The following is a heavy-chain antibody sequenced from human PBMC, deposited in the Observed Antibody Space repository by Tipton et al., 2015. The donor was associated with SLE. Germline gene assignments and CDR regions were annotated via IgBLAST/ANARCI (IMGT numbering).Heavy chain of an antibody. D-gene: IGHD3-10*01. V-gene: IGHV4-34*01. CDR3: ARGGWFGELSMGYWFDP. J-gene: IGHJ5*02. CDR2: INHSGST. CDR1: GGSFSGYY. Sequence: TLSLTCAVYGGSFSGYYWSWIRQPPGKGLEWIGEINHSGSTNYNPSLKSRVTISVDTSKNQFSLKLSSVTAADTAVYYCARGGWFGELSMGYWFDPWGQGTLVTVSS.